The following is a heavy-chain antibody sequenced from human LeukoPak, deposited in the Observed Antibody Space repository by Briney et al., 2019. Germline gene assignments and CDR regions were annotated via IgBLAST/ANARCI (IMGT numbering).Heavy chain of an antibody. J-gene: IGHJ3*02. CDR1: GGTFSSYA. CDR3: ARDAAAGDAFDI. V-gene: IGHV1-69*13. D-gene: IGHD6-13*01. Sequence: SVKVACKASGGTFSSYAISWVRQAPGQGLEWMGGIIPIFGTANYAQKFQGRVTITADESTSTAYMELSSLRSEDTAVYYCARDAAAGDAFDIWGQGTMVTVSS. CDR2: IIPIFGTA.